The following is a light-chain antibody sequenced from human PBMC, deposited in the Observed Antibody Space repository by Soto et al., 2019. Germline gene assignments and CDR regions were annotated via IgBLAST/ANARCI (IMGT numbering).Light chain of an antibody. V-gene: IGKV1-9*01. Sequence: IQLTQSPSSLSASVGDRVTITCRASQGVSSYLAWFQQRPGKAPKLLIFGASTLQNGVPARFSGGGFGTEFTLTITSLQPEDFATYYCHQVYTYARTVGQGTKVEIK. CDR2: GAS. CDR3: HQVYTYART. CDR1: QGVSSY. J-gene: IGKJ1*01.